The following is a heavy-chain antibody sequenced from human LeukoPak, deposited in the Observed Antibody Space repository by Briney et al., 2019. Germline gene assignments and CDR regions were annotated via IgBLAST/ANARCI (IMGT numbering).Heavy chain of an antibody. D-gene: IGHD3-3*01. Sequence: PGRSLRLSCAASGFTFSSYGMHWVRQAPGKGLEWVAVIWYDGSNKYYADSVKGRFTISRDNSKNTLYLQMNSLRAEDTAVYYRARDDYDFWSGYYDPLHYWGQGTLVTVSS. CDR1: GFTFSSYG. J-gene: IGHJ4*02. CDR3: ARDDYDFWSGYYDPLHY. CDR2: IWYDGSNK. V-gene: IGHV3-33*01.